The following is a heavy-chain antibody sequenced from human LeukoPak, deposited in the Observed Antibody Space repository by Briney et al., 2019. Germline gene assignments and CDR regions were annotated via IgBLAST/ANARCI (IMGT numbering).Heavy chain of an antibody. Sequence: ASVKVSCKASGYTFTSYDITWVRQATGQGLEWMGWMNPNSGNTGYAQKFQGRVTMTRNTSISTAYMELSSLRSEDTAVYYCARGRDTYYYGSGSYYNGREFDPWGQGTLVTVSS. CDR1: GYTFTSYD. CDR2: MNPNSGNT. CDR3: ARGRDTYYYGSGSYYNGREFDP. D-gene: IGHD3-10*01. J-gene: IGHJ5*02. V-gene: IGHV1-8*01.